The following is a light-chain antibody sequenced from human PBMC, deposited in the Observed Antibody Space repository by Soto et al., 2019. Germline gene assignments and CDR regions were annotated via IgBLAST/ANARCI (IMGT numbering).Light chain of an antibody. CDR3: HQYNEWPWT. CDR2: AAS. CDR1: QSVGDK. Sequence: EVLMTQSPVTLSLSPGETATLSCGASQSVGDKLAWYQQKPGQAPRLLIFAASSRDSGIPARFSGSGSGTEFTLTISSLQSEDFAAYYCHQYNEWPWTFGQGTK. J-gene: IGKJ1*01. V-gene: IGKV3-15*01.